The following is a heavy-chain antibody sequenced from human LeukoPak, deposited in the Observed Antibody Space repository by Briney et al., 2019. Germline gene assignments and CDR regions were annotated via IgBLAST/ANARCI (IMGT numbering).Heavy chain of an antibody. D-gene: IGHD6-13*01. J-gene: IGHJ4*02. V-gene: IGHV3-30*18. CDR1: GFTFSSYG. CDR3: AKIGSSWDFDY. CDR2: ISYDGSNK. Sequence: GGSLRLSCAASGFTFSSYGMHGVRQAPGKGLEWVAVISYDGSNKYYADSVKGRFTISRDNSKNTLYLQMNSLRAEGTAVHYCAKIGSSWDFDYWGQGTLVTVSS.